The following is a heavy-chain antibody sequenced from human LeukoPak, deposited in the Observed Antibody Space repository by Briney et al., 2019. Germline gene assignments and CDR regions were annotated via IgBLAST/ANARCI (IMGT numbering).Heavy chain of an antibody. D-gene: IGHD5-12*01. CDR2: INHSGST. J-gene: IGHJ4*02. CDR3: ARSLWVVPTIFGY. Sequence: SETQSLSCAVYGGSFSGYYWSWIRQPPGKGLEWIGEINHSGSTNYNPSLKSRVTISVDTSKNQFSLKLSSVTAADTAVYYCARSLWVVPTIFGYWGQGTLVTVSS. V-gene: IGHV4-34*01. CDR1: GGSFSGYY.